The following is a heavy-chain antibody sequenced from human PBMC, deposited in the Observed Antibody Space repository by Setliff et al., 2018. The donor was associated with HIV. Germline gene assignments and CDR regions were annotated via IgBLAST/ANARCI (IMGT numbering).Heavy chain of an antibody. CDR2: MTPYSGNT. CDR3: AREARYQDRYYYYMDV. J-gene: IGHJ6*03. V-gene: IGHV1-8*02. CDR1: GDTFTSYD. Sequence: ASVKVSCKTSGDTFTSYDINWVRQAAGHGLEWMGWMTPYSGNTGYAQKFQGRVTMTRDTSASTVYMELSSLRSEDTAVYYCAREARYQDRYYYYMDVWGKGTTVTVSS. D-gene: IGHD1-20*01.